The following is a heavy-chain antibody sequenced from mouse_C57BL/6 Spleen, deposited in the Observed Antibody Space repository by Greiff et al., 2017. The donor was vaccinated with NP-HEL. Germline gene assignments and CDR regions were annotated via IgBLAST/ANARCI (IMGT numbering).Heavy chain of an antibody. CDR2: IDPETGGT. CDR1: GYTFTDYE. CDR3: TRGKASVYDGYYGFAY. V-gene: IGHV1-15*01. J-gene: IGHJ3*01. Sequence: QVQLKQSGAELVRPGASVTLSCKASGYTFTDYEMHWVKQTPVHGLEWIGAIDPETGGTAYNQKFKGKAMLTADKSSSTAYMELRSLTSEDSAVYYCTRGKASVYDGYYGFAYWGQGTLVTVSA. D-gene: IGHD2-3*01.